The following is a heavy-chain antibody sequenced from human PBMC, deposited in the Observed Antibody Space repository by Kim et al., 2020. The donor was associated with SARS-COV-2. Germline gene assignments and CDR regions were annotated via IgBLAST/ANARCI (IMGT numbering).Heavy chain of an antibody. CDR2: IYPGDSDT. V-gene: IGHV5-51*01. CDR3: ACLINVDTAMPPQHYLDY. J-gene: IGHJ4*02. D-gene: IGHD5-18*01. CDR1: GYSFTSYW. Sequence: GASLKISCKGSGYSFTSYWIGWVRQMPGKGLEWMWIIYPGDSDTRYSPSFQGQVTISDDKSISTDYLQWSSLKASDTAMYYCACLINVDTAMPPQHYLDYCGQGTLVTVSS.